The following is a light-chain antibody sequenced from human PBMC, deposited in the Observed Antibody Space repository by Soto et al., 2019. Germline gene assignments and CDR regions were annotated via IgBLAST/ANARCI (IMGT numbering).Light chain of an antibody. J-gene: IGKJ3*01. CDR3: QQYGSSPFT. CDR2: GAS. Sequence: EIVLTQSPGTLSLSPGERATLSCRASQSVSSSYLAWYQQKPGQAPRLLIYGASSRATGIADRFSGIGSGTDFTLTISRMEPEDFAVYYCQQYGSSPFTFGPGTKVDIK. CDR1: QSVSSSY. V-gene: IGKV3-20*01.